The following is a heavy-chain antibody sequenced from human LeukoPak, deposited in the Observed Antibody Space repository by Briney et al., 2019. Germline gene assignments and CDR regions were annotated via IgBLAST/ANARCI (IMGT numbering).Heavy chain of an antibody. V-gene: IGHV4-34*01. J-gene: IGHJ3*02. CDR3: ARDHYYDSSGYSYRRRLTNAFDI. CDR2: INHSGST. Sequence: SETLSLTCAVYGGSFSGYYWSWIRQPPGKGLEWIGEINHSGSTNYNPSLKGRVTISVDTSKNRFSLKLSSVTAADTAVYYCARDHYYDSSGYSYRRRLTNAFDIWGQGTMVTVSS. D-gene: IGHD3-22*01. CDR1: GGSFSGYY.